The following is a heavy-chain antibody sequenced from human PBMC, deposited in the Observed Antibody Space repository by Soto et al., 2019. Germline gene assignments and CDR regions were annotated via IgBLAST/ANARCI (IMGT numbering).Heavy chain of an antibody. V-gene: IGHV4-39*01. CDR1: GGSISSRSHY. D-gene: IGHD5-18*01. J-gene: IGHJ5*02. CDR2: IYYRGST. CDR3: ARQEYSYGYQRWFAP. Sequence: SETLSLTCTVSGGSISSRSHYWGWLRQPPGKGLEWIGSIYYRGSTYYNPSLKSRVTISVDTSKNQFSLKLNSVTAADTAVYYCARQEYSYGYQRWFAPWGQGTLVTVSS.